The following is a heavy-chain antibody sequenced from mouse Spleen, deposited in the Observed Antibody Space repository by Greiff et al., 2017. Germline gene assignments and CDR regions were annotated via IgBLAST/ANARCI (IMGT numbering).Heavy chain of an antibody. D-gene: IGHD5-1-1*01. J-gene: IGHJ4*01. CDR2: INPSNGRT. CDR1: GYTFTSYW. Sequence: QVQLQQPGAELVKPGASVKLSCKASGYTFTSYWMHWVKQRPGQGLEWIGEINPSNGRTNYNEKFKSKATLTVDKSSSTAYMQLSSLTSEDSAVYYCAIYHYYAMDYWGQGTSVTVSS. V-gene: IGHV1S81*02. CDR3: AIYHYYAMDY.